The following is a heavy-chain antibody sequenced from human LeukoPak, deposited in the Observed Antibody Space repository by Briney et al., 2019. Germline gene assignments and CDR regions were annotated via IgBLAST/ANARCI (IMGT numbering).Heavy chain of an antibody. CDR3: ARERRDGYCSGGSCYSTGSRYMDV. V-gene: IGHV3-30*02. D-gene: IGHD2-15*01. J-gene: IGHJ6*03. CDR1: GFTFSTYG. CDR2: IRYDGSNK. Sequence: GGSLRLSCAASGFTFSTYGMHWVRQAPGKGLEWVAFIRYDGSNKYYADSVKGRFTISRDNSKNTLYLQMNSLRAEDTALYYCARERRDGYCSGGSCYSTGSRYMDVWGKGTTVTVSS.